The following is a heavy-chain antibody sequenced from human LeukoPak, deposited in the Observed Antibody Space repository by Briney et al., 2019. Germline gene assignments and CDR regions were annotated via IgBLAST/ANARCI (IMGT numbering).Heavy chain of an antibody. D-gene: IGHD6-19*01. CDR3: AKGSGWYGYGDY. Sequence: GGSLILSCAASGFTFSSYAMSWVRQAPGKGLEWVSAISGSGGSTYYADSVKGRFTISRDNSKNTLYLQMNSLRAEDTAVYYCAKGSGWYGYGDYWGQGTLVTVSS. CDR1: GFTFSSYA. J-gene: IGHJ4*02. CDR2: ISGSGGST. V-gene: IGHV3-23*01.